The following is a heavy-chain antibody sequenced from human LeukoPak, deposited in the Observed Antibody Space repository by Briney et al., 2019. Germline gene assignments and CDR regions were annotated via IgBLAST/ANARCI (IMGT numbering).Heavy chain of an antibody. CDR2: IYYSGST. Sequence: PSETLSLTCTVSGGSISSYYWSWIRQPPGKGLEGMGYIYYSGSTNYNPSLKSRVTISVDTSKNQFSLKLSSVTAADTAVYYCAREVSGPLWFGDERAFDIWGQGTMVTVSS. CDR1: GGSISSYY. J-gene: IGHJ3*02. CDR3: AREVSGPLWFGDERAFDI. V-gene: IGHV4-59*01. D-gene: IGHD3-10*01.